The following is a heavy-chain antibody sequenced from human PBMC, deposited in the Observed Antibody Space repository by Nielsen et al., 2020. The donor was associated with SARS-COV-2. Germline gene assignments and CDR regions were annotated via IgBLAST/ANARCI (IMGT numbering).Heavy chain of an antibody. CDR2: IKQDGSEK. D-gene: IGHD4-17*01. CDR3: VRESAYGDYTGGFDA. V-gene: IGHV3-7*01. CDR1: GFTFSSYW. Sequence: GGSLRLSCAASGFTFSSYWMSWVRQAPGKGLEWVANIKQDGSEKYYVDSVKGRFTISRDNSRDTLYLQMNSLRAEDTAVYYCVRESAYGDYTGGFDAWGQGTLVIVSS. J-gene: IGHJ4*02.